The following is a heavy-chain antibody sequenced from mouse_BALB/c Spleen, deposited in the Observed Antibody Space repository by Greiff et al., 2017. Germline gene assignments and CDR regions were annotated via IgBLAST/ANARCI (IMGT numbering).Heavy chain of an antibody. D-gene: IGHD2-1*01. CDR1: GFTFSSYA. CDR3: ARPGGNSWFAY. V-gene: IGHV5-9-3*01. CDR2: ISSGGSYT. J-gene: IGHJ3*01. Sequence: EVQLVESGGGLVKPGGSLKLSCAASGFTFSSYAMSWVRQTPEKRLEWVATISSGGSYTYYPDSVKGRSTISRDNAKNTLYLQMSSLRSEDTAMYYCARPGGNSWFAYWGQGTLVTVSA.